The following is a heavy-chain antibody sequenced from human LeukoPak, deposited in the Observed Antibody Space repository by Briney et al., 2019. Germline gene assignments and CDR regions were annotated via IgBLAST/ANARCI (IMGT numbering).Heavy chain of an antibody. CDR2: IKNDGGT. Sequence: GGSLRLSCAASGFTSSNYWMKWVRQAPGKGLVCVSRIKNDGGTSYAYSVKGRFTISRDNAKNTLYLEMNSVRAEDTAVYYCLRDLNYWGQGILVTVSS. D-gene: IGHD3-9*01. V-gene: IGHV3-74*01. J-gene: IGHJ4*02. CDR1: GFTSSNYW. CDR3: LRDLNY.